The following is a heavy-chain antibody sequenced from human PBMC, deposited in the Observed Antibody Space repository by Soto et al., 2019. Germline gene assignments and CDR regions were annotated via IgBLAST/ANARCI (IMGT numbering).Heavy chain of an antibody. J-gene: IGHJ4*02. Sequence: EVQLVESGGGLIQLGGSLRLSCAASGFTFSSYWMHWVRQAPGKGLVWVSRIKSDGSGTYYAGSVEGRFTISRDNAQNTVYLQMDSLRAEETAVYYCVRGDGERYDGNGYLGRHWGQGTLVTVSS. V-gene: IGHV3-74*01. D-gene: IGHD3-22*01. CDR3: VRGDGERYDGNGYLGRH. CDR1: GFTFSSYW. CDR2: IKSDGSGT.